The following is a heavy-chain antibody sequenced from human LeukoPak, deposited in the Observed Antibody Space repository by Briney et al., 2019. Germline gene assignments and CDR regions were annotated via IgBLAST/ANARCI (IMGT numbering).Heavy chain of an antibody. CDR2: INAGNGNT. J-gene: IGHJ4*02. Sequence: ASVKVSCKASGYTFTSYAMHWVRQAPGQRLEWMGWINAGNGNTKYSRKFQGRVTITRDTSASTAYMELSSLRSEDTAVYYCARDISVRHWKTYDYVWGSYRYDYWGQGTLVTVSS. CDR3: ARDISVRHWKTYDYVWGSYRYDY. D-gene: IGHD3-16*02. CDR1: GYTFTSYA. V-gene: IGHV1-3*01.